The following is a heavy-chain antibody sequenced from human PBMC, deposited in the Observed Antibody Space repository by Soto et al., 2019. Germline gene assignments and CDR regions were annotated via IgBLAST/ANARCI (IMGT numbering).Heavy chain of an antibody. Sequence: GGSLRLSCAASGFTFSSYSMNWVRQAPGKGLGWVSYISSSSSTIYYADSVKGRFTISRDNAKNSLYLQMNSLRAEDTAVYYCARDSRSGYSSSWYTNYYYYYMDVWGKGTTVTVSS. CDR3: ARDSRSGYSSSWYTNYYYYYMDV. J-gene: IGHJ6*03. V-gene: IGHV3-48*01. CDR1: GFTFSSYS. D-gene: IGHD6-13*01. CDR2: ISSSSSTI.